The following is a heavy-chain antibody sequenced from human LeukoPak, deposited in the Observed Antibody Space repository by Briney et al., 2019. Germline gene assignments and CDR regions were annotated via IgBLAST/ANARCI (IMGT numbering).Heavy chain of an antibody. D-gene: IGHD5-18*01. Sequence: PGGSLRLSCAASGFTFSDYYMSWIRQAPGKGLEWVSYISSSGSTIYYADSVKGRFTISRDNAKNSLYLQMNSLRAEDTAVYYCAKGQLWVSARFDYWGQGTLVTVSS. CDR2: ISSSGSTI. V-gene: IGHV3-11*04. CDR1: GFTFSDYY. CDR3: AKGQLWVSARFDY. J-gene: IGHJ4*02.